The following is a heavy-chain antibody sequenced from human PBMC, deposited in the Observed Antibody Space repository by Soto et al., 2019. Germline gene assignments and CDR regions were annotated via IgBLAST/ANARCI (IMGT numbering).Heavy chain of an antibody. CDR2: IYYSGST. CDR1: GGSISSYY. CDR3: ARGGGYDFWNKGSQIDY. Sequence: PSETLSLTCTVSGGSISSYYWSWIRQPPGKGLEWIGYIYYSGSTNYNPSLKSRVTISVDTSKNQFSLKLSSVTAADTAVYYCARGGGYDFWNKGSQIDYWGQGTLVTVSS. J-gene: IGHJ4*02. D-gene: IGHD3-3*01. V-gene: IGHV4-59*01.